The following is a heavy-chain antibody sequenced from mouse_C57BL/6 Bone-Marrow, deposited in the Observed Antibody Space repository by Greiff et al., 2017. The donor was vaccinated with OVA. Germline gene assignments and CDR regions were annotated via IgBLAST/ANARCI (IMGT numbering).Heavy chain of an antibody. J-gene: IGHJ3*01. V-gene: IGHV1-19*01. CDR2: INPYNGGT. CDR1: GYTFTDYY. Sequence: EVQLQESGPVLVKPGASVKMSCKASGYTFTDYYMNWVKQSHGKSLEWIGVINPYNGGTSYNQKFKGKATLTVDKSSSTAYMELNSLTSEDSAVYYCARSRWLLFAYWGQGTLVTVSA. D-gene: IGHD2-3*01. CDR3: ARSRWLLFAY.